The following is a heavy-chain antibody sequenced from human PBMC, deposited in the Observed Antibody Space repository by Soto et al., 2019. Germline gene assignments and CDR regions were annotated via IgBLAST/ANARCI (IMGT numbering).Heavy chain of an antibody. J-gene: IGHJ5*02. CDR1: DFTFSGYR. CDR2: VSSSSRYI. D-gene: IGHD6-19*01. CDR3: AKDFGSGSIYFDP. V-gene: IGHV3-21*01. Sequence: RLSCAASDFTFSGYRMNWVRQAPGKGLEWVASVSSSSRYINYADSVKGRFTISRDNAKNSLYLQMNSLRPEDTAVYYCAKDFGSGSIYFDPWGQGTLVTVSS.